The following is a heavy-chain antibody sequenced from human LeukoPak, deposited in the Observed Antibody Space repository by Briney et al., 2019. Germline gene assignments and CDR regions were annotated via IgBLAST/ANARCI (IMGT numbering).Heavy chain of an antibody. D-gene: IGHD4-23*01. CDR1: GFTVSSNY. J-gene: IGHJ4*02. CDR2: LYSGRTT. Sequence: GGSLRLSCAASGFTVSSNYMTWVRLAPGTGLEWVSVLYSGRTTYYADSVKGRFTISRDNSKNTLYLQMNSLRAEDTAVYYCARDRVTDYWGQGTLVTVSS. V-gene: IGHV3-66*01. CDR3: ARDRVTDY.